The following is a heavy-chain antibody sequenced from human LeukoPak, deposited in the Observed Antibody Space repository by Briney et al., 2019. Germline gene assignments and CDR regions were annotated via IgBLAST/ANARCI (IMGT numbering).Heavy chain of an antibody. CDR1: GYSLSSGYY. CDR2: IYLSGST. V-gene: IGHV4-38-2*01. J-gene: IGHJ3*02. CDR3: ARHESDCGAFDI. Sequence: SETLSLTCAVSGYSLSSGYYCGWIRQPPGKGLEWIGSIYLSGSTYYKPSLKSRVTISVDTSKNQFSLKLSSVTAANTAVYYCARHESDCGAFDIWGQGTMVTVSS. D-gene: IGHD2-21*02.